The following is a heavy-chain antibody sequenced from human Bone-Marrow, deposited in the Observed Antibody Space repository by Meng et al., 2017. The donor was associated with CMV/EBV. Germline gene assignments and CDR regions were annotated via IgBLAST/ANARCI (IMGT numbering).Heavy chain of an antibody. CDR1: GFTFSSYS. J-gene: IGHJ1*01. CDR2: IKQDGSEK. V-gene: IGHV3-7*01. Sequence: GESLKISCAASGFTFSSYSMNWVRQAPGKGLEWVANIKQDGSEKYYVDSVKGRFTISRDNAKNSLYLQMNSLRAEDTAVYYCARFVGCGGDCYRPAEYFQHWGQGTLVTVSS. D-gene: IGHD2-21*01. CDR3: ARFVGCGGDCYRPAEYFQH.